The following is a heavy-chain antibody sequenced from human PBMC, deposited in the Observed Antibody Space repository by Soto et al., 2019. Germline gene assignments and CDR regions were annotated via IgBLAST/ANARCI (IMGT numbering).Heavy chain of an antibody. CDR3: AIVDVDTAMVHFDY. D-gene: IGHD5-18*01. CDR2: INPNSGGT. V-gene: IGHV1-2*02. CDR1: GYTFTGYY. J-gene: IGHJ4*02. Sequence: QVQLVQTGSEVKKPGSSVKVSCKASGYTFTGYYMHWVRQAPGQGLEWMGWINPNSGGTNYAQKFQGRVTMTRDTSISSAYMELSRLRSDDTAGYYCAIVDVDTAMVHFDYWGQGTLVTVYS.